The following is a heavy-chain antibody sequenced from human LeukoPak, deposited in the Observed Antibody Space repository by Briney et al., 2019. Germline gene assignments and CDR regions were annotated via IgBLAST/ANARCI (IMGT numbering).Heavy chain of an antibody. CDR3: AKSYRSGWYVFDY. Sequence: PGGSLRLSCAASGFTFSNYAMSWVRQAPGKGLEWVSAISGSGGSTYYADSVKGRFTISRDNSNSTLFLQLNSLRADDTAVYHCAKSYRSGWYVFDYWGQGTRVTVST. V-gene: IGHV3-23*01. J-gene: IGHJ4*02. CDR2: ISGSGGST. CDR1: GFTFSNYA. D-gene: IGHD6-19*01.